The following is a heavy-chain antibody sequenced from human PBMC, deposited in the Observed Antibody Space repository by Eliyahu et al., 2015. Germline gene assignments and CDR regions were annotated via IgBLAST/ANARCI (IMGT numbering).Heavy chain of an antibody. Sequence: EVQLVESGGGLVQPGGSLRLXCAATGFXXXXYWMTWVRQSPGKGLGWVXQINQDGSRNLYVNSVQGRFTVSRDNAKNLLYLQMNSLRVDDTAVYYCARWGSGVFGDYDDSPWGQGSLVTVSS. V-gene: IGHV3-7*01. CDR3: ARWGSGVFGDYDDSP. CDR2: INQDGSRN. D-gene: IGHD4-17*01. CDR1: GFXXXXYW. J-gene: IGHJ4*02.